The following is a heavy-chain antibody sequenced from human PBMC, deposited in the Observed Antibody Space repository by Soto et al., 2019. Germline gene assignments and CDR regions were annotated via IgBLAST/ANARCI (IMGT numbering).Heavy chain of an antibody. CDR2: ISAYNGNT. CDR3: ARDRRDVLRYFDWLSPFDY. CDR1: CYTFTSYG. V-gene: IGHV1-18*04. J-gene: IGHJ4*02. D-gene: IGHD3-9*01. Sequence: GXSGKVSFKASCYTFTSYGISWVRQAPVQGLEWMGWISAYNGNTNYAQKLQGRVTMTTDTSTSTAYMELRSLRSDDTAVYYCARDRRDVLRYFDWLSPFDYWGQGTLVTVSS.